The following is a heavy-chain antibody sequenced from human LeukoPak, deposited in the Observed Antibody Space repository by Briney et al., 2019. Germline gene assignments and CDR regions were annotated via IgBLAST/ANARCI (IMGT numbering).Heavy chain of an antibody. J-gene: IGHJ6*03. CDR3: ARAPLDYGGNAYYYMDV. CDR2: IYYSGST. D-gene: IGHD4-23*01. V-gene: IGHV4-31*03. Sequence: SETLSLTCTVSGGSISSGDYYWSWIRQHPTKGLEWIGYIYYSGSTYYNPSLKSRVTISVDTSKNQFSLKLSSVTAVDTAVYYCARAPLDYGGNAYYYMDVWGKGTTVTVSS. CDR1: GGSISSGDYY.